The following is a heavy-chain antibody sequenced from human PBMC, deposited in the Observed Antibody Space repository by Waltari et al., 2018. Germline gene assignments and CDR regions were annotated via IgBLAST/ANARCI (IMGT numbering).Heavy chain of an antibody. CDR1: GFTFSSYG. CDR2: ISGSADRR. CDR3: VHTPDLDY. D-gene: IGHD2-15*01. Sequence: EVQLLESGGGLVQPGESLRLSCATSGFTFSSYGMTWVRQAPGKGLEWLSAISGSADRRYYADSVKGRFTISRDNSKNTLYLQMNSLRPEDTALYYCVHTPDLDYWGQGTLVTVSS. V-gene: IGHV3-23*01. J-gene: IGHJ4*02.